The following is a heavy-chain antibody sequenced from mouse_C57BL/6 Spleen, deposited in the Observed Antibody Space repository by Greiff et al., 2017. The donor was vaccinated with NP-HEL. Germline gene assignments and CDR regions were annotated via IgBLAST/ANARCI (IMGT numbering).Heavy chain of an antibody. CDR3: AREGVDWYFDV. CDR2: INPNNGGT. CDR1: GYTFTDYN. Sequence: VQLQQSGPELVKPGASVKMSCKASGYTFTDYNMHWVKQSHGKSLEWIGYINPNNGGTSSNQKFKGKATLTVNKSSSTAYMELRSLTSEDSAVYYCAREGVDWYFDVWGTGTTVTVSS. J-gene: IGHJ1*03. V-gene: IGHV1-22*01.